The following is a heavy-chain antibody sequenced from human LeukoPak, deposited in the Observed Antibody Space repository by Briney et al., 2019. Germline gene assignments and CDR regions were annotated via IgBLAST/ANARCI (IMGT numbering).Heavy chain of an antibody. CDR2: INSDGSSA. CDR3: STVAGTFSDAFDI. D-gene: IGHD6-19*01. CDR1: GFTLSNYG. Sequence: GGSLRLSCAASGFTLSNYGIQWVRQAPGKGLVWVSRINSDGSSAVYAGSVKGRFTISRDNAKNTLHLQMNSLRAEDTAVYYCSTVAGTFSDAFDIWGQGTMVTVSS. V-gene: IGHV3-74*01. J-gene: IGHJ3*02.